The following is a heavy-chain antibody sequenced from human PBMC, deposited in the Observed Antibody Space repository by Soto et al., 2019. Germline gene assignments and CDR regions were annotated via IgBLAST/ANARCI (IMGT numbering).Heavy chain of an antibody. V-gene: IGHV4-39*02. Sequence: QLQLQESGPGLVKPSETLSLTCTVSGGSISSSSYYWGWIRQPPGKGLEWIGNIYYSGSAYYNPSLKSRVTISVDMSKNNFSLKLGSVTAADTAVYYGASRGVSGPADYWGQGTLVTVSS. J-gene: IGHJ4*02. CDR2: IYYSGSA. CDR3: ASRGVSGPADY. D-gene: IGHD3-10*01. CDR1: GGSISSSSYY.